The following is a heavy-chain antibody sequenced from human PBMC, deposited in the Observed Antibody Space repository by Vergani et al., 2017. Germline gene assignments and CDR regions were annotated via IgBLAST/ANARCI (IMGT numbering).Heavy chain of an antibody. CDR1: GFTFSSYA. CDR3: TTDDANYDFWSGYYSAFDI. Sequence: EVQLLESGGGLVQPGGSLRLSCAASGFTFSSYAMSWVRQAPGKGLEWVGRIKSKTDGGTTDYAAPVKGRFTISRDDSKNTLYLQMNSLKTEDTAVYYCTTDDANYDFWSGYYSAFDIWGQGTMVTVSS. V-gene: IGHV3-15*01. D-gene: IGHD3-3*01. CDR2: IKSKTDGGTT. J-gene: IGHJ3*02.